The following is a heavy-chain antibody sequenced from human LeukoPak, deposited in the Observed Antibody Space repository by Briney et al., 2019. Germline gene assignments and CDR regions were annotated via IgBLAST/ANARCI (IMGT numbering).Heavy chain of an antibody. V-gene: IGHV3-21*01. D-gene: IGHD3-22*01. Sequence: GGSLRLSCAVSGFTFSRYWMNWVRLAPGKGLEWVSSISRSNIYKYYADSVKGRFTISRDNAKNSLYLQMNSLRAEDTAVYYCANSRYDSSGYYGIIGYWGQGTLVTVSS. CDR2: ISRSNIYK. CDR3: ANSRYDSSGYYGIIGY. CDR1: GFTFSRYW. J-gene: IGHJ4*02.